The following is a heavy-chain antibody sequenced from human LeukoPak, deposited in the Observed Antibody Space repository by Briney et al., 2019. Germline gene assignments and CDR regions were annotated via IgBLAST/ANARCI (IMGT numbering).Heavy chain of an antibody. D-gene: IGHD3-10*01. Sequence: GGSLRLSCVVSGLTFSKAWMSWVRQAPGKGLEWVGRIKSKTDGGTTDYAAPVKGRFTISRDDSKNTLYLQMGSLKTGDTAVYYCTTTYYYGSGSYYMRSSDDWGQGTLVTVSS. CDR1: GLTFSKAW. J-gene: IGHJ4*02. CDR3: TTTYYYGSGSYYMRSSDD. V-gene: IGHV3-15*01. CDR2: IKSKTDGGTT.